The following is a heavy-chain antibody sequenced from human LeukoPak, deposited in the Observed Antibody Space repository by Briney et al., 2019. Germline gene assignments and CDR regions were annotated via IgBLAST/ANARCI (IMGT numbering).Heavy chain of an antibody. Sequence: GGSLRLSCAASGFTFSNYAMSWVRQAPGKGLEWVSAVTASGDSTYYADSVKGRFTISRDNSKNTLYLQMNSLRAEDTAVYYCAKASVSDRVATHFDYWGQGTLVTVSS. D-gene: IGHD5-12*01. CDR2: VTASGDST. J-gene: IGHJ4*02. CDR1: GFTFSNYA. V-gene: IGHV3-23*01. CDR3: AKASVSDRVATHFDY.